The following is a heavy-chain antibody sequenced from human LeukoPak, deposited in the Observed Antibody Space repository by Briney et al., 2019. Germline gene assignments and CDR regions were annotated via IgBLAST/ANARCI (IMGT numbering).Heavy chain of an antibody. V-gene: IGHV4-30-4*02. CDR2: IYYSGST. D-gene: IGHD3-3*01. Sequence: PSETLSLTCNVSGGSISSGDYYWSWIRQPPGKGLEWIGYIYYSGSTYYNPSLKSRVTISVDTSKNQFSLKLSSVTAADTAVYYCARGRFLDAFDIWGQGTMVTVSS. CDR1: GGSISSGDYY. J-gene: IGHJ3*02. CDR3: ARGRFLDAFDI.